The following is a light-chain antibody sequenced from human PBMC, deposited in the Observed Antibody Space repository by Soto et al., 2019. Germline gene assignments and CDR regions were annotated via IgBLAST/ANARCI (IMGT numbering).Light chain of an antibody. CDR1: SSNIGAGYD. J-gene: IGLJ3*02. Sequence: QSVLTQPPSVSGAPGQRVTISCTGGSSNIGAGYDVHWYRQLPGTAPKLLIYGNTNRPSGVPDRFSGSKSGTSASLAITGLQAEDEADYYCTSYTFSSTLHWVFGGGTKVTVL. CDR2: GNT. CDR3: TSYTFSSTLHWV. V-gene: IGLV1-40*01.